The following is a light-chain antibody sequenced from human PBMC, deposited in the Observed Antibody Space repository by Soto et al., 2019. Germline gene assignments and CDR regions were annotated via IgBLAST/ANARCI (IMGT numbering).Light chain of an antibody. J-gene: IGKJ1*01. Sequence: SLSAVTLSLSPEEGASLSCRASQSVHTFLAWYQQKPGQAPRLLIYGASTRAAGIPDRFSGSGSGTDFTLTITRLEPEDSAVYFCHQSGGSPWRFGQGTNVDIK. CDR1: QSVHTF. CDR3: HQSGGSPWR. V-gene: IGKV3-20*01. CDR2: GAS.